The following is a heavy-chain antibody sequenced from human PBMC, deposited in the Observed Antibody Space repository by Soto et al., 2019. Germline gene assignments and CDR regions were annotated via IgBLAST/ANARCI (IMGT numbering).Heavy chain of an antibody. CDR3: AKDYVSCSGGSCHLIDY. D-gene: IGHD2-15*01. CDR2: ISYDGSNK. V-gene: IGHV3-30*18. CDR1: GFTFSSYG. Sequence: QVQLVESGGGVVQPGRSLRLSYAASGFTFSSYGMHWVRQAPGKGLEWVAVISYDGSNKYYADSVKGRFTISRDNSKNTLYLQMNSLRAEDTAVYYCAKDYVSCSGGSCHLIDYWGQGTLVTVSS. J-gene: IGHJ4*02.